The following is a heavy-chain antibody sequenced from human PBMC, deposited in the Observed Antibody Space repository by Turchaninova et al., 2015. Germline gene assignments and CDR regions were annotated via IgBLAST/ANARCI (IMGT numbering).Heavy chain of an antibody. CDR3: AREALNGTVVTPGVEKYYFDY. CDR1: GYSISSGYS. V-gene: IGHV4-38-2*01. D-gene: IGHD4-23*01. CDR2: IYPRWNT. J-gene: IGHJ4*02. Sequence: QVQLQESGPGLVKPSETLSLTCAVSGYSISSGYSWGWIRQPTGKGLEWIGSIYPRWNTYYNPTLKSLGPITVSRSKNQLPLKLSSVTASETAVYYGAREALNGTVVTPGVEKYYFDYWGQGTLVTVSS.